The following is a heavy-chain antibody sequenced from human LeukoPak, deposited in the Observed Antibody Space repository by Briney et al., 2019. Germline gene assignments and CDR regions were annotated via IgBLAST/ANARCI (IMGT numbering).Heavy chain of an antibody. D-gene: IGHD6-25*01. CDR1: GYTFTGYY. CDR2: INPDSGGT. Sequence: ASVKVSCKASGYTFTGYYIHWVRQAPGQGLEWMGWINPDSGGTNYAQKFQGRVTMTSDTSTSTVYMELNSLTSDDTAVYFCARVGISAATADYWGQGTLVTVSS. J-gene: IGHJ4*02. V-gene: IGHV1-2*02. CDR3: ARVGISAATADY.